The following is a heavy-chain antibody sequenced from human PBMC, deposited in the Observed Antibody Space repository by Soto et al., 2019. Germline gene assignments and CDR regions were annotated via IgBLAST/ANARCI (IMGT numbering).Heavy chain of an antibody. Sequence: SETLSLTCAVYGGSFSGYYWSWIRQPPGKGLEWIGEINHSGSTNYNPSLKSRVTISVDTSKNQFSLKLSSVTAADTAVYYCARGPHYYYYYGMDVWGPGTTLTFYS. CDR1: GGSFSGYY. J-gene: IGHJ6*02. CDR3: ARGPHYYYYYGMDV. V-gene: IGHV4-34*01. CDR2: INHSGST.